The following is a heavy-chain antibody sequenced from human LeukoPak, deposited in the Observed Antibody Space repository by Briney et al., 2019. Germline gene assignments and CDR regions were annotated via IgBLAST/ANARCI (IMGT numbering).Heavy chain of an antibody. J-gene: IGHJ4*02. CDR3: ARDRHRSSSLDY. Sequence: PGGSPRLSCAASGFTFSSYSMNWVRQAPGKGLEWVSSISSSSSYIYYADSVKGRFTISRDNAKNSLYLQMNSLRAEDTAVYYCARDRHRSSSLDYWGQGTLVTVSS. D-gene: IGHD6-6*01. CDR2: ISSSSSYI. CDR1: GFTFSSYS. V-gene: IGHV3-21*01.